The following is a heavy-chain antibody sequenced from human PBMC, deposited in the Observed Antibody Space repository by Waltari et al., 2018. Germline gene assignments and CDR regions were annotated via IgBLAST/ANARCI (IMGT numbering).Heavy chain of an antibody. CDR3: ARDGGYYYGMDV. V-gene: IGHV3-11*01. J-gene: IGHJ6*02. Sequence: QGQLVESGGGLVKPGGSLRLSCDASGFSFSDYYMSWIRQAPGKGLAWVSDISSSGSTIYYADAVKGRFTISRDNAKNSLYLKMNSLRAKDTAVYYCARDGGYYYGMDVWGQGTTVTVSS. CDR1: GFSFSDYY. CDR2: ISSSGSTI. D-gene: IGHD2-15*01.